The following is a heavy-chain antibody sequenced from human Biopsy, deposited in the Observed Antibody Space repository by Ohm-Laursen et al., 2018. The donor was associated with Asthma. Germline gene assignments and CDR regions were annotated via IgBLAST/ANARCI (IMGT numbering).Heavy chain of an antibody. Sequence: SLRLSCAASGFSFSNYGMHWVRQAPGKGLDWVAVISFDGTNRNYTDSVKGRFPISRDNSRNTLHLEMNSLRAEDTAVYFCAKEVFPGWELRRGPDSWGQGTLVTVSS. CDR2: ISFDGTNR. V-gene: IGHV3-30*18. J-gene: IGHJ4*02. D-gene: IGHD1-26*01. CDR1: GFSFSNYG. CDR3: AKEVFPGWELRRGPDS.